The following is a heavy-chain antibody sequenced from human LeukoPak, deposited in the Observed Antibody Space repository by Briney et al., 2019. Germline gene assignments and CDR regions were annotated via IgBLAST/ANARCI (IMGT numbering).Heavy chain of an antibody. CDR3: ARDRAAGSKTDY. D-gene: IGHD3-10*01. V-gene: IGHV3-48*02. J-gene: IGHJ4*02. CDR2: ISSSSSTI. CDR1: GFTFSIYS. Sequence: GGSLRLSCAASGFTFSIYSMNCVRQAPGKGLVGVSYISSSSSTIYYADSVKGRFTISRDNAKNSLCLQMNSLRDEDTAVYYCARDRAAGSKTDYWGQGTLVTVSS.